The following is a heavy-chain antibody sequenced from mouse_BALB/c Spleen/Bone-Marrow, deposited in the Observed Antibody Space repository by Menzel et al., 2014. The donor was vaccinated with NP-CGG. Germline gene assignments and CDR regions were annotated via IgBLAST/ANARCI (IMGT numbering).Heavy chain of an antibody. J-gene: IGHJ4*01. CDR1: GYTFTSYW. Sequence: QVQLKQSGAKLVRPGASVKLSCKASGYTFTSYWINWVKQRPGQGLEWIGNIYPSDSYTNYNQKFKDKATLTVDKSSSTAYMQLSSPTSEDSAVYFCTRAGNYGNYYAMDYWGQGTSVTVSS. CDR2: IYPSDSYT. D-gene: IGHD2-1*01. V-gene: IGHV1-69*02. CDR3: TRAGNYGNYYAMDY.